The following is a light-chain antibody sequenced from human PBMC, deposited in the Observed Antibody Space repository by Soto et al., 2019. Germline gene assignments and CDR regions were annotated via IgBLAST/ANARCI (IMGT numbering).Light chain of an antibody. CDR1: ENINFY. Sequence: EIQMTQSPASLSSSVGDRVTITCRASENINFYLHCYQQKPGKAPKLLIYAASTLQSGVPSRFSGSGSGTDFTLTLNSLQPEDFATYYCQQGYSTPWTFGQGTKVDI. CDR2: AAS. J-gene: IGKJ1*01. V-gene: IGKV1-39*01. CDR3: QQGYSTPWT.